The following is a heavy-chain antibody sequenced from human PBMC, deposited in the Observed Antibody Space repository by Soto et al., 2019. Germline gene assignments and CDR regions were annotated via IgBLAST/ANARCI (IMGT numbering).Heavy chain of an antibody. D-gene: IGHD1-26*01. Sequence: PSETLSLTCTVSGGSISSGGYYWSWIRQHPGKGLEWIGYIYYSGSTYYNPSLKSRVTISVDTSKNQFSLKLSSVTAADTAVYYCARDGSGSYFDPNWFDPWGQGTLVTVSS. J-gene: IGHJ5*02. CDR1: GGSISSGGYY. V-gene: IGHV4-31*02. CDR3: ARDGSGSYFDPNWFDP. CDR2: IYYSGST.